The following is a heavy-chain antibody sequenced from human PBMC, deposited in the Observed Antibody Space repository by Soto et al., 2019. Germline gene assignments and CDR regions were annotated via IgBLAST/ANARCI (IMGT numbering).Heavy chain of an antibody. Sequence: SVKVSCKASGGTFSSYTISWVRQAPGQGLEWMGRIIPILGIANYAQKFQGRVTITADRSTSTAYMELSSLRSEDTAVYYCARDNPDYYFDYWGQGTLVTVSS. CDR3: ARDNPDYYFDY. CDR2: IIPILGIA. V-gene: IGHV1-69*04. J-gene: IGHJ4*02. CDR1: GGTFSSYT.